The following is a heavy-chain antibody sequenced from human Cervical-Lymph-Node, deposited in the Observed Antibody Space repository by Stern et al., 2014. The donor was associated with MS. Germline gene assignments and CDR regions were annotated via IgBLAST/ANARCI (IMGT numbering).Heavy chain of an antibody. CDR2: INTNTGIP. V-gene: IGHV7-4-1*02. J-gene: IGHJ4*02. CDR3: ARLRVGNITRDY. D-gene: IGHD1-26*01. Sequence: VQLVQSGSELKKPGASVKVSCKASGYTFTHYGINWVRQAPGQGLEWMGLINTNTGIPTYAQAFTGRFVFSFDASVSTAYLHISSLKADDTAIYYCARLRVGNITRDYWGPGTLVTVSS. CDR1: GYTFTHYG.